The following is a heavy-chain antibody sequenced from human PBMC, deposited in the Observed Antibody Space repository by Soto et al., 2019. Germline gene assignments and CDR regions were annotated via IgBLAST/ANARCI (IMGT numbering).Heavy chain of an antibody. J-gene: IGHJ4*02. V-gene: IGHV3-66*01. Sequence: EVQLVESGGGLVQTGGSLRLSCAASGFTVSSNYMSWVSHAPGKGLEWVSVIYSGGSTYYADSVKGRFTISRDNSKNTLYLQMNSLRAEDTAVYYCARDHGVVAWGYWGQGTLVTVSS. CDR1: GFTVSSNY. CDR2: IYSGGST. CDR3: ARDHGVVAWGY. D-gene: IGHD3-3*01.